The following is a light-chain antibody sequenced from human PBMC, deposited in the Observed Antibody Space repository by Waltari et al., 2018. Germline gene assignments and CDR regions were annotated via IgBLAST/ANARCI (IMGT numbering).Light chain of an antibody. CDR1: QDISSW. Sequence: DIQMTQSPSSLSPSLGDRVTITCRASQDISSWLAWYQQRPGKAPKLLIYAASTRATGIPARFSGSGSATEFTLTISSLQSEDFAIYYCQQYNEWPPYTFGQGTKLEIK. CDR3: QQYNEWPPYT. J-gene: IGKJ2*01. V-gene: IGKV1D-16*01. CDR2: AAS.